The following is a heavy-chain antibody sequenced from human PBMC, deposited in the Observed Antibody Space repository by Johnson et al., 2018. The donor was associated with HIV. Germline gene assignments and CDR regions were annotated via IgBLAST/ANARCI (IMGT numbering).Heavy chain of an antibody. V-gene: IGHV3-33*06. D-gene: IGHD6-13*01. CDR1: GFTFSSYG. CDR2: IWYDGSNK. CDR3: AKDVNSCSCYYGAFYI. Sequence: QVQLVESGGGVVQPGRSLRLSCAASGFTFSSYGMHWVRQAPGKGLEWVAVIWYDGSNKYYADYVKGRFTISRDNSKNTLYLQMNSLRAEDTAVYYCAKDVNSCSCYYGAFYIWGQGTMVTVSS. J-gene: IGHJ3*02.